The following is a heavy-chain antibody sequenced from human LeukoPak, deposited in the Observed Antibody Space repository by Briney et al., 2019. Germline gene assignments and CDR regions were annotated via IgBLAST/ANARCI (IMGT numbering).Heavy chain of an antibody. Sequence: GGSLRLSCAGSGFTINSNYMTWVRQAPGRGLEGVSFIYSGGSTHYADSVKGRFTISRDNSKNTLYLQMNSLRVEDTAVYYCARAPSGSPSYFDYWGQGTLVTVSS. CDR3: ARAPSGSPSYFDY. D-gene: IGHD3-10*01. J-gene: IGHJ4*02. CDR2: IYSGGST. V-gene: IGHV3-53*01. CDR1: GFTINSNY.